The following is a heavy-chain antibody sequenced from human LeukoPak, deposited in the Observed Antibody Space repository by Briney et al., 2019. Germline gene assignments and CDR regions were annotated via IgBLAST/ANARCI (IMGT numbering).Heavy chain of an antibody. CDR1: GHNFSVYY. Sequence: GASVKVFRKGSGHNFSVYYMHWVRQAPGQGLEWMGWMDPNSGDTIYAPKFQGRVSITRDTSITTAYMELSSLTFDDSAMYYCATRGGLTPNTLAMWGHGTMVTVSS. CDR2: MDPNSGDT. D-gene: IGHD2-15*01. V-gene: IGHV1-2*02. J-gene: IGHJ3*01. CDR3: ATRGGLTPNTLAM.